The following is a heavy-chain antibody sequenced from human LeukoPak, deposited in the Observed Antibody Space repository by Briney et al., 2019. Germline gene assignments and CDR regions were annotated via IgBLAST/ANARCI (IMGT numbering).Heavy chain of an antibody. D-gene: IGHD1-1*01. CDR3: ARDINWSFDY. Sequence: PGRSLRLSCAGSGFSFNAYYMSWIRQAPGKGLEWLSYISRSRSNIAYADSVKGRFTISRDNAKNSLYLQMNSLRVEDTALYFCARDINWSFDYWGQGALVTVSP. CDR1: GFSFNAYY. J-gene: IGHJ4*02. CDR2: ISRSRSNI. V-gene: IGHV3-11*06.